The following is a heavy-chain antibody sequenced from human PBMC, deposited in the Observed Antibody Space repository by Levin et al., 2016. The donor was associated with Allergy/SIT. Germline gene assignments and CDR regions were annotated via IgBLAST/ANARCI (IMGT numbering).Heavy chain of an antibody. J-gene: IGHJ5*02. V-gene: IGHV4-34*01. CDR3: ARVYGSGSYYADP. CDR1: GGSFSGYY. D-gene: IGHD3-10*01. CDR2: INHSGST. Sequence: SETLSLTCAVYGGSFSGYYWSWIRQPPGKGLEWIGEINHSGSTNYNPSLKSRVTISVDTSKNQFSLKLSSVTAADTAVYYCARVYGSGSYYADPWGQGTLVTVSS.